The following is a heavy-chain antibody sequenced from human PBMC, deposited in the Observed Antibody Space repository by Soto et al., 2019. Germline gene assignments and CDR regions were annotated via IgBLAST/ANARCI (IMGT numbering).Heavy chain of an antibody. CDR2: IYHSGST. CDR1: GSSISSGGYS. D-gene: IGHD5-12*01. CDR3: ARGGDGYNSEPNYFDY. J-gene: IGHJ4*02. Sequence: QLQLQESGSGLVKPSQTLSLTCAVSGSSISSGGYSWSWIRQPPGKGLEWIGYIYHSGSTYYNPSLKSRVTISVDRSKNQFSLKLSSVTAADTAVYYCARGGDGYNSEPNYFDYWGQGTLVTVSS. V-gene: IGHV4-30-2*01.